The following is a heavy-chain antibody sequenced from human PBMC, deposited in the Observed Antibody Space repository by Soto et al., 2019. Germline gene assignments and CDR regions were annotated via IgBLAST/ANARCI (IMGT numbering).Heavy chain of an antibody. Sequence: QVQLVQSGAEVKKPGSSVKVSCKASGGTFSSYAISWVRQAPGQGLEWMGGIIPIFGTANYAQKFQGRVKITGGKATSTADMELSSLRSEDTAVYYCARPLGQYQLLYGSSRYYGMDVWGQGTTVTVSS. CDR3: ARPLGQYQLLYGSSRYYGMDV. J-gene: IGHJ6*02. CDR2: IIPIFGTA. D-gene: IGHD2-2*02. V-gene: IGHV1-69*06. CDR1: GGTFSSYA.